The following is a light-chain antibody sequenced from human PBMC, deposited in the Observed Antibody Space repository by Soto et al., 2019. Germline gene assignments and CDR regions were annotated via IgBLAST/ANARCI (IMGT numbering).Light chain of an antibody. CDR3: CSYAGANTYV. Sequence: SALTQPASVSGSPGQSITISCTGTSSDVGSYNLVSWYQQHPGKAPKLIIYEGSKRPSGVSNRFSGSKSGNTASLTISGLQAEDETDYYCCSYAGANTYVFGTGTKVTVL. J-gene: IGLJ1*01. V-gene: IGLV2-23*01. CDR1: SSDVGSYNL. CDR2: EGS.